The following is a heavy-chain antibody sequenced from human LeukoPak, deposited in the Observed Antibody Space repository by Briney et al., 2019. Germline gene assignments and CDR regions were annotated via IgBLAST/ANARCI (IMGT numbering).Heavy chain of an antibody. CDR3: ARLGHTSYYYYYYYMDV. CDR2: IYHSGST. Sequence: SETLSLTCTVSGYSISSGYYWGWIRQPPGKGLEWIGSIYHSGSTYYNPSLKSRVTISVDTSKNQFSLKLSSVTAADTAVYYCARLGHTSYYYYYYYMDVWGKGTTVTVSS. J-gene: IGHJ6*03. CDR1: GYSISSGYY. V-gene: IGHV4-38-2*02.